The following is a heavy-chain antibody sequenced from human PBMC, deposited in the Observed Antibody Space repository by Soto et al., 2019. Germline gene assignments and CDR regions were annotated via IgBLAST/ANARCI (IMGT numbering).Heavy chain of an antibody. D-gene: IGHD5-18*01. CDR2: IIPIFGTA. CDR3: AADMGGYIYGLGTY. CDR1: GGTFSSYA. V-gene: IGHV1-69*13. Sequence: GASVKVSCKASGGTFSSYAISWVRQAPGQGLEWMGGIIPIFGTANYAQKFQGRVTITADESTSTAYMELSSLRPEDTAVYYCAADMGGYIYGLGTYWGQGTLVTVSS. J-gene: IGHJ4*02.